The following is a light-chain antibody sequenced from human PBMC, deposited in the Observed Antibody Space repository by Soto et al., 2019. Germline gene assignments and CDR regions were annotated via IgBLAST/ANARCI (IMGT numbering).Light chain of an antibody. CDR2: EVS. J-gene: IGLJ1*01. V-gene: IGLV2-14*01. CDR1: SSDVGAYNY. CDR3: ISYTCRRIYV. Sequence: QSVLAQPASVSGSPGQSITISCTGTSSDVGAYNYVSWYQQHPGRAPKLMIYEVSSRPSGVSNRFSGSKSDNTASLTISGLQAEDEADYYCISYTCRRIYVLGSGTKVTVL.